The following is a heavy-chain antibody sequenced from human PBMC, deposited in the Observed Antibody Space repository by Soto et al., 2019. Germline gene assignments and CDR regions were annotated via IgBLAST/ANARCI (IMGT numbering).Heavy chain of an antibody. D-gene: IGHD3-10*01. J-gene: IGHJ4*02. CDR1: GGTFSSYT. CDR3: ARENYYGSGSYCY. Sequence: QVQLVQSGAEVKKPGSSVKVSCKASGGTFSSYTISWVRQAPGQGLEWMGRIIPILGIANYAQKFQGRVTITADKSTSTAYMELSSLRSEDTAVYYCARENYYGSGSYCYWGQGTLVTVSS. CDR2: IIPILGIA. V-gene: IGHV1-69*02.